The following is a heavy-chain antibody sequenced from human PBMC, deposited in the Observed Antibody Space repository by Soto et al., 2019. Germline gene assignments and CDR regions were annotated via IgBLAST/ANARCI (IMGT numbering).Heavy chain of an antibody. J-gene: IGHJ5*02. CDR2: MNPGSGDT. CDR1: GYSFTNND. D-gene: IGHD3-22*01. V-gene: IGHV1-8*01. Sequence: ASVKVSCKASGYSFTNNDVSWVRQATGQGLEWMGWMNPGSGDTGYAQKFQGRVTMTRDISIATAYMALSSLRSDDTAIYYCARMETSCWLNWLDRCGPGTRGSVSS. CDR3: ARMETSCWLNWLDR.